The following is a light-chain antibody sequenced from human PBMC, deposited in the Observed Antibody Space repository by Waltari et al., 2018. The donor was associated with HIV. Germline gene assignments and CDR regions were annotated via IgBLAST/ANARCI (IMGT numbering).Light chain of an antibody. J-gene: IGKJ1*01. Sequence: DIQMTQSPSTLSASVGDRVTITFRASQSISSWLAWYQPKPGKAPKLLIYKASNLESGVPSRFSGSGSGTDFTLTISSLQPDDCATYYCQQYNDYGTFGQGTKVEI. CDR1: QSISSW. V-gene: IGKV1-5*03. CDR3: QQYNDYGT. CDR2: KAS.